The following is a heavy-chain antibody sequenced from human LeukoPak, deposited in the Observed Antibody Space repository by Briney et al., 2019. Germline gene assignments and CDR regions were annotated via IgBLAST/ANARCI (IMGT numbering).Heavy chain of an antibody. V-gene: IGHV4-59*01. D-gene: IGHD1-7*01. J-gene: IGHJ6*02. Sequence: SETLSLTCTVSGGSISSYYWSWIRQPPVKGLEWIGYIYYSGSTNYNPSLKSRVTISVDTSKNQFSLKLSSVTAADTAVYYCARDNWNYGSSMDVWGQGTTVTVSS. CDR3: ARDNWNYGSSMDV. CDR1: GGSISSYY. CDR2: IYYSGST.